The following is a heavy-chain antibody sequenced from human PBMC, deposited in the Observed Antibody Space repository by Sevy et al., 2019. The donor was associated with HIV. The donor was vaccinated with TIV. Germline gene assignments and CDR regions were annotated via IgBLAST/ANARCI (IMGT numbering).Heavy chain of an antibody. V-gene: IGHV3-23*01. CDR2: ISSSGDST. Sequence: GGCLRLSCAASGFTFNIYVMNWVRQAPGKGLEWVSGISSSGDSTHYADSVKGRFSISRDNSKNTLYLQMNSLRAEDTAIYYCAKGYNTGWFYFDYWGLGTPVTVSS. CDR3: AKGYNTGWFYFDY. CDR1: GFTFNIYV. J-gene: IGHJ4*02. D-gene: IGHD3-3*01.